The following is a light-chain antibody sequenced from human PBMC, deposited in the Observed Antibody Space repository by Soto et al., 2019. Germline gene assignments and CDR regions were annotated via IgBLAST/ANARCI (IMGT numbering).Light chain of an antibody. CDR1: QSVSNK. V-gene: IGKV3-15*01. J-gene: IGKJ3*01. CDR2: GAS. CDR3: QQYSDSPPLFT. Sequence: ETVMTQSPATLSVSPGERATLSCRASQSVSNKVAWYQQKSGQAPSLLIYGASTRATGIPVRFSGSGSGTEFTLTISSLQAEDVAVYYCQQYSDSPPLFTFGPGTKVNI.